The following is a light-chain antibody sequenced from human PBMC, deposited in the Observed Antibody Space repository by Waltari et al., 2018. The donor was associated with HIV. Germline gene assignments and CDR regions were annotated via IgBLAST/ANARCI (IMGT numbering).Light chain of an antibody. CDR1: ALPKKY. CDR3: YSTDTSGDHWV. J-gene: IGLJ3*02. Sequence: CSGDALPKKYAFWYQQKSGQAPVLVMYEDTKRPSGIPERFSGSSSGTMATLTISGAQVEDEADYYCYSTDTSGDHWVFGGGTKLTVL. CDR2: EDT. V-gene: IGLV3-10*01.